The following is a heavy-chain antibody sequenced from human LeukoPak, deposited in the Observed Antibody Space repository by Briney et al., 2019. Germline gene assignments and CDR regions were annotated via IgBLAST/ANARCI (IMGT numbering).Heavy chain of an antibody. J-gene: IGHJ6*03. CDR2: IHATGST. CDR1: DGPINGYS. V-gene: IGHV4-4*07. CDR3: ARIQYGFYSYMDI. D-gene: IGHD5-24*01. Sequence: PSETLSLTCTVSDGPINGYSWTRIRQSAGKGLEWVGRIHATGSTNYNPSLRSRVSMSIDTPNKQFSLNLTSVTAADTAIYYCARIQYGFYSYMDIWGMGTRVTVSS.